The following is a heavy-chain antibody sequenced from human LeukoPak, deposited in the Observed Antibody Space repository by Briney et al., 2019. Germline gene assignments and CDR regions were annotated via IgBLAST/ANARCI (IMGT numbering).Heavy chain of an antibody. Sequence: SQTLSLTCTVSRGSISSTEYFGTWIRQPAGKGLDWIGHIYVTGYTNYNASLQSLVTISLNTSNNNLFLELNFFTSAASADYFYASTRRYFRTTGSFPFEAFDVWGHGTMVAVSS. CDR1: RGSISSTEYF. CDR3: ASTRRYFRTTGSFPFEAFDV. J-gene: IGHJ3*01. D-gene: IGHD1/OR15-1a*01. V-gene: IGHV4-61*09. CDR2: IYVTGYT.